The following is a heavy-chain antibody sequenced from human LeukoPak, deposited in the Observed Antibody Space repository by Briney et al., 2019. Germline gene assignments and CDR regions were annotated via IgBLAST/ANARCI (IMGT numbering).Heavy chain of an antibody. D-gene: IGHD3-22*01. CDR1: GGSISSYY. J-gene: IGHJ6*03. V-gene: IGHV4-59*01. CDR2: IYYSGST. CDR3: AREGPDYYDSSGYYRGFYYYMDV. Sequence: SETLSLTCTVSGGSISSYYWSWIRQPPGKGLEWIGYIYYSGSTNYNPSLKSRVTISVDTSKNQFSLKLSSVTAADTAVYYCAREGPDYYDSSGYYRGFYYYMDVWGKGTTVTISS.